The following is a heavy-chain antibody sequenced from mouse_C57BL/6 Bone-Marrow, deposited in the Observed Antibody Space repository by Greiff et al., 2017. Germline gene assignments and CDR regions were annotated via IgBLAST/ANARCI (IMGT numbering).Heavy chain of an antibody. CDR2: IRLKSDNYAT. Sequence: EVQRVESGGGLVQPGGSMKLSCVASGFTFSNYWMNWVRQSPEKGLEWVAQIRLKSDNYATHYAESVKGRFTISRDDSKSSVYLQMNNLRAEDTGIYYCTGRSTVVGYAMDYWGQGTSVTVSS. CDR3: TGRSTVVGYAMDY. D-gene: IGHD1-1*01. V-gene: IGHV6-3*01. CDR1: GFTFSNYW. J-gene: IGHJ4*01.